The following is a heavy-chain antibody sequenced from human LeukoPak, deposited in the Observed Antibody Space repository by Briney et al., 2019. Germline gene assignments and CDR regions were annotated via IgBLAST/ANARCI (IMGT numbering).Heavy chain of an antibody. V-gene: IGHV1-69*05. CDR3: ARERVGIFGVVIDDAFDI. Sequence: ASVKVSCKASGGTFSSYAISWVRQAPGQGLEWMGGIIPIFGTANYAQKFQGRVTITTDESTSTAYMELSSLRSEDTAVYYCARERVGIFGVVIDDAFDIWAKGQWSPSLQ. CDR2: IIPIFGTA. D-gene: IGHD3-3*01. J-gene: IGHJ3*02. CDR1: GGTFSSYA.